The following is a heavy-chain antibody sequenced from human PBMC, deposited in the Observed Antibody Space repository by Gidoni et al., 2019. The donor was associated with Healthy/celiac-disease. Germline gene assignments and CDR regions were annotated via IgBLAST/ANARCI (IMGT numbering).Heavy chain of an antibody. D-gene: IGHD3-3*02. CDR1: GFPFSSYG. CDR2: ISYDGSNK. V-gene: IGHV3-30*18. J-gene: IGHJ4*02. Sequence: QVQLVESGGGVVQPGRSLRLSCAASGFPFSSYGMHWVRQAPGKGLEWVAVISYDGSNKYYADSVKGRFTISRDNSKNTLYLQMNSLRAEDTAVYYCAKDLAGETYFDYWGQGTLVTVSS. CDR3: AKDLAGETYFDY.